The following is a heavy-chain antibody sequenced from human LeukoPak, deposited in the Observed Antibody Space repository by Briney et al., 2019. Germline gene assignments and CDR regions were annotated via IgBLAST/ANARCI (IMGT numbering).Heavy chain of an antibody. CDR3: ARQGYCTNGVCPTIDY. V-gene: IGHV1-8*01. CDR1: GYTLTSYD. Sequence: ASVKVSCKASGYTLTSYDIVWVRQATGQGPEWMGWMNPNKDETAYGRKFQGRVSFTREISINTAYMELSSLRSEDTAVYYCARQGYCTNGVCPTIDYWGQGTLVTVSS. D-gene: IGHD2-8*01. CDR2: MNPNKDET. J-gene: IGHJ4*02.